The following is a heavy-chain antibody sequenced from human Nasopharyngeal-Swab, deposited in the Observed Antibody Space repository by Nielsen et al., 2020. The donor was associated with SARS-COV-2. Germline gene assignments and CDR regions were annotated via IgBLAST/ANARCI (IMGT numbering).Heavy chain of an antibody. D-gene: IGHD5-12*01. V-gene: IGHV3-30*18. J-gene: IGHJ4*01. CDR3: VKDRIVATNLFDY. CDR2: ISYDGTNK. Sequence: GESLKISCAASGFTFSDYAMHWVRQVPGKGLEWVAVISYDGTNKFYPVSVKGRFTISRDNFRNTLSLQMNSLRPEDTGVYFCVKDRIVATNLFDYWGHGTQVTVSS. CDR1: GFTFSDYA.